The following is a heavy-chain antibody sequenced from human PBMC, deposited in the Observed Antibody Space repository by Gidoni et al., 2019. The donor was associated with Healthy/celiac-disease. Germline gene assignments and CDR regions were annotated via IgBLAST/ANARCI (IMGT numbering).Heavy chain of an antibody. V-gene: IGHV5-51*01. CDR2: IYPGDSAT. CDR3: ARPMGDYYGSGSPFDY. D-gene: IGHD3-10*01. CDR1: GYSFTSYW. J-gene: IGHJ4*02. Sequence: EVQLVQSGAEVKKPGESLKISCKGSGYSFTSYWIGWVRQMPGKGLEWMGIIYPGDSATRYRPSFQGQVTISADKSISTAYLQWSSLKASDTAMYYCARPMGDYYGSGSPFDYWGQGTLVTVSS.